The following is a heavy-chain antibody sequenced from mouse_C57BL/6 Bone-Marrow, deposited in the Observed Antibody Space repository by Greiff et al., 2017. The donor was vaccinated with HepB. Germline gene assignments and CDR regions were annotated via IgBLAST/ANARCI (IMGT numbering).Heavy chain of an antibody. J-gene: IGHJ4*01. CDR1: GYTFTSYW. V-gene: IGHV1-69*01. CDR2: IDPSDSYT. D-gene: IGHD1-1*01. CDR3: ARADYYGSSDYAMDY. Sequence: VQLKQPGAELVMPGASVKLSCKASGYTFTSYWMHWVKQRPGQGLEWIGEIDPSDSYTNYNQKFKGKSTLTVDKSSSTAYMQLSSLTSEDSAVYYCARADYYGSSDYAMDYWGQGTSVTVSS.